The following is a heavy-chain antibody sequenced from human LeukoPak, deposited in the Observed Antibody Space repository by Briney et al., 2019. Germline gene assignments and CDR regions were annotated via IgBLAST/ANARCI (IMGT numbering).Heavy chain of an antibody. V-gene: IGHV4-34*01. CDR1: GGSFSGYY. Sequence: PSETLSLTCAVYGGSFSGYYWSWIRQPPGKGLEWIGEINHSGSTNYNPSLKSRVTTSVDTSKNQFSLKLSSVTAADTAVYYCAGEKRTGYSSSWYAPVASRTDAFDIWGQGTMVTVSS. CDR2: INHSGST. D-gene: IGHD6-13*01. CDR3: AGEKRTGYSSSWYAPVASRTDAFDI. J-gene: IGHJ3*02.